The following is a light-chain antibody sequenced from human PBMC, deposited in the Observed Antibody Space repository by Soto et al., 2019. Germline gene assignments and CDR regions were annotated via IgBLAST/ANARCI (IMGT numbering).Light chain of an antibody. CDR3: QQYDNLPLT. V-gene: IGKV1-33*01. J-gene: IGKJ4*01. Sequence: DLPMTQSPSSLSASVGDRVTITCQASQDISNYLNWYQQKPGKAPKLLIYDASNLETGVASRFSGSGSGTDFTFTISSLQPEDIATYYCQQYDNLPLTFGGGTKVEIK. CDR1: QDISNY. CDR2: DAS.